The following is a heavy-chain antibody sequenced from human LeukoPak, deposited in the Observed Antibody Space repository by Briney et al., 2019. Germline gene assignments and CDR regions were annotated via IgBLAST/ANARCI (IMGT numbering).Heavy chain of an antibody. J-gene: IGHJ4*02. V-gene: IGHV6-1*01. D-gene: IGHD1-1*01. CDR2: TFYRSKWYN. CDR3: AREVGTGRPFEY. CDR1: GDSVSSKSAA. Sequence: SQTLSLTCAISGDSVSSKSAAWNWIRQSPSRGLEWLGRTFYRSKWYNDYALFVKTRITINPDTSKNQFSLQLDSVTPEDTAVYFCAREVGTGRPFEYWGQGTLVTVSS.